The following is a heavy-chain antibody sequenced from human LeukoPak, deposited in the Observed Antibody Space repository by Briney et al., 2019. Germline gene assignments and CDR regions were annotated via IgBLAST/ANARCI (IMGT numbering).Heavy chain of an antibody. V-gene: IGHV4-31*03. D-gene: IGHD3-3*02. CDR2: IYYSGST. J-gene: IGHJ3*02. CDR1: GGSISSGGYY. CDR3: AREGVLGAFDI. Sequence: SQTLSLTCTVSGGSISSGGYYWSWIRQHPGKGLEWIGYIYYSGSTYYNPTLKSRVTISVDTSKNQFSPKLSSVTAADTAVYYCAREGVLGAFDIWGQGTMVTVSS.